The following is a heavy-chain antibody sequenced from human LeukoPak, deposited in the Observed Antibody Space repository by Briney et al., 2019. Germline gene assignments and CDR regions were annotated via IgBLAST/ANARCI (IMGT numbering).Heavy chain of an antibody. J-gene: IGHJ4*02. CDR1: GGSISSYY. CDR3: ARGPRTNYDSSGYPQYYFDY. D-gene: IGHD3-22*01. Sequence: PSETLSLTCTVSGGSISSYYWSWIRQPPGKGLEWIGYIYYSGSTNYNPSLKSRVTISVDTSKNQFSLKLGSVTAADTAVYYCARGPRTNYDSSGYPQYYFDYWGQGTLVTVSS. CDR2: IYYSGST. V-gene: IGHV4-59*01.